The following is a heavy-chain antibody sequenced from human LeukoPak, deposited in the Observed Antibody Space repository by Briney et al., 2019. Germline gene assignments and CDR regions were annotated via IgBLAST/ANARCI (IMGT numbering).Heavy chain of an antibody. J-gene: IGHJ5*02. D-gene: IGHD3-10*01. CDR1: GDSISSGGYH. V-gene: IGHV4-31*03. Sequence: KTSETLSLTCTVSGDSISSGGYHWSWIRQHPGKGLEWIGYIYHSGTTYYNPSLKSRVTISIDTSNNQFSLKLSSVTAADTAMYFCARYDGSAKGGWFDPWGQGTLVSVSS. CDR2: IYHSGTT. CDR3: ARYDGSAKGGWFDP.